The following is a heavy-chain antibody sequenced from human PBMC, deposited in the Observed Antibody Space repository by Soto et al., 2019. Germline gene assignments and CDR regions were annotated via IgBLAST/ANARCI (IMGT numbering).Heavy chain of an antibody. CDR2: INHSGST. Sequence: SETLSLTCAVYGGSFSGYYWSWIRQPPGKGLEWIGEINHSGSTNYNPSLKSRVTISVDTSKNQFSLKLSSVTAADTAVYYCARSWRRGIVAKNYYYYGMDVWGQGTTVTVSS. J-gene: IGHJ6*02. V-gene: IGHV4-34*01. CDR3: ARSWRRGIVAKNYYYYGMDV. CDR1: GGSFSGYY. D-gene: IGHD5-12*01.